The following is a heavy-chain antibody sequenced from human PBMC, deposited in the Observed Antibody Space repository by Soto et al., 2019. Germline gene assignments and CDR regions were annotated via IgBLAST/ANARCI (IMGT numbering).Heavy chain of an antibody. J-gene: IGHJ4*02. CDR3: ARGWELPAATFAY. Sequence: ASVKVSCKASGYTFANYDINWVRQATGQGLEWMGWVNPHSGNTGYAQRLQGRVSMTSDTSTTTAYMELTSLTSDDTAVYFCARGWELPAATFAYWGQGTPVTVSX. D-gene: IGHD2-2*01. V-gene: IGHV1-8*01. CDR1: GYTFANYD. CDR2: VNPHSGNT.